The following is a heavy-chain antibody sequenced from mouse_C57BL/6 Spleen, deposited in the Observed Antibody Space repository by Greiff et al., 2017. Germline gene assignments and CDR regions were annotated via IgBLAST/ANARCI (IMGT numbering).Heavy chain of an antibody. CDR3: ARPYDYDTDAFAY. Sequence: QVQLQQSGAELVKPGASVKISCKASGYAFSSYWMNWVKQRPGKGLEWIGQIYPGDGDTNYNGKFKSKATLTVDKSSSTAYMQLSSLTSEDSAVYYCARPYDYDTDAFAYWGQGTLVTVSA. D-gene: IGHD2-4*01. V-gene: IGHV1-80*01. J-gene: IGHJ3*01. CDR2: IYPGDGDT. CDR1: GYAFSSYW.